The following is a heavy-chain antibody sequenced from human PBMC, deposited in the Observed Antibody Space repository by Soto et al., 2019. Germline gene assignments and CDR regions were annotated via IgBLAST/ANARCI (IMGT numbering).Heavy chain of an antibody. CDR3: ASSIASRFYYYYGMDV. V-gene: IGHV1-69*06. D-gene: IGHD6-6*01. CDR2: IIPIFGTA. J-gene: IGHJ6*02. CDR1: GGTFSSYA. Sequence: QVQLVQSGAEVKKPGSSVKVSCKASGGTFSSYAISWVRQAPGQGLEWMGGIIPIFGTANYAQKFQGRVTITADKSTSTAYMKLSSLRSEDTAVYYCASSIASRFYYYYGMDVWGQGTTVTVSS.